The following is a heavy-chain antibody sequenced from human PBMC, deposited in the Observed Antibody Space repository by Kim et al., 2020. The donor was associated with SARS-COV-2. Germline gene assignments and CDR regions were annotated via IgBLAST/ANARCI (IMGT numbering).Heavy chain of an antibody. J-gene: IGHJ6*01. CDR2: ISGSNRTI. V-gene: IGHV3-48*02. CDR1: GFTFTSYT. Sequence: GGSLRLSCAASGFTFTSYTMNWVRQAPARGLEWVSYISGSNRTIYYADSVKGRFTISRDNAKNTLYLQMNSLRDEDTAVYYCARETSSSPCRYYGIHVW. D-gene: IGHD6-13*01. CDR3: ARETSSSPCRYYGIHV.